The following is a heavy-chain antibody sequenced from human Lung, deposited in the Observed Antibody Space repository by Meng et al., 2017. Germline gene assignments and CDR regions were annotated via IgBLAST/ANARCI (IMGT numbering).Heavy chain of an antibody. CDR3: ARDEDISAAGKLFGDY. J-gene: IGHJ4*02. CDR1: VTNFPDYY. CDR2: INPKSGDT. D-gene: IGHD6-25*01. V-gene: IGHV1-2*06. Sequence: ARTPVASRKASCKPSVTNFPDYYIHWVRRAPAQGHEWMGRINPKSGDTHYAQKFQARVTMTGDTSISTAYMELSGLRSDDTAMYYCARDEDISAAGKLFGDYWGQGTLVTVSS.